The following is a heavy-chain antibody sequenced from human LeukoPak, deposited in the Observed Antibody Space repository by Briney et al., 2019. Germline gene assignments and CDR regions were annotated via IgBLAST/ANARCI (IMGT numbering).Heavy chain of an antibody. J-gene: IGHJ6*03. Sequence: GGSLRLSCAASGFTFRNYGMHWVRQAPGKGLEWVAFIRFDGSNEYYADSVKGRFTISRDNPKNTLYLQMNSLRVEDTAFYFCARGIVAAPNPNIYYYYMDVWGKGTTVTISS. V-gene: IGHV3-30*02. CDR2: IRFDGSNE. D-gene: IGHD1-26*01. CDR1: GFTFRNYG. CDR3: ARGIVAAPNPNIYYYYMDV.